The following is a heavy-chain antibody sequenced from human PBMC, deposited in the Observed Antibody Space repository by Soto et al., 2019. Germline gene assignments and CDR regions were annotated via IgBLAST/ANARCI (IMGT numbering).Heavy chain of an antibody. CDR2: ISGSGDYT. J-gene: IGHJ5*02. D-gene: IGHD2-15*01. V-gene: IGHV3-23*01. CDR1: GFTFSSYA. CDR3: AKDSRSNPQGWLDP. Sequence: EVQLLESGGGLVQPGESLRLSCAASGFTFSSYAMTWVRQAPGKGLEWVSSISGSGDYTYFADSVKGRFTISRDNSKDTLYLQMGSLRVGDTAIYYCAKDSRSNPQGWLDPWGQGTLVTVSS.